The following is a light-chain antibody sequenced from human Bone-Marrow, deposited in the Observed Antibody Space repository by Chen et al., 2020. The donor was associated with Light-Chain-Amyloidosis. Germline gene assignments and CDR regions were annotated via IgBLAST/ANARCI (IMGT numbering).Light chain of an antibody. J-gene: IGLJ2*01. CDR3: QSADSSGTYEVI. CDR1: GLPTEY. Sequence: SHGLTQPPSVSVSPGQTARITCSGDGLPTEYAYWYQQKPGQAPVLVIQRDTERPSGISERFSGSSSGTTATLTISGVQAEDEADYHCQSADSSGTYEVIFGGGTKLTVL. CDR2: RDT. V-gene: IGLV3-25*03.